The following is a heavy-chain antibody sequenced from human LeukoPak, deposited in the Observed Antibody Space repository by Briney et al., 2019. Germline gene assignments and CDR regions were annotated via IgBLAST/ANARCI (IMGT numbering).Heavy chain of an antibody. CDR1: GFTFTSYA. J-gene: IGHJ4*02. D-gene: IGHD1-26*01. CDR2: VSGTGDNT. CDR3: ARLAGVKVGTTYFDY. V-gene: IGHV3-23*01. Sequence: GGSLRLSCAASGFTFTSYAMSWVRQPPAKGLEWVSAVSGTGDNTYYADSVKGRFTISRDNAKNSLSLQINSLRAEDTAVYYCARLAGVKVGTTYFDYWGQGTLVTVSS.